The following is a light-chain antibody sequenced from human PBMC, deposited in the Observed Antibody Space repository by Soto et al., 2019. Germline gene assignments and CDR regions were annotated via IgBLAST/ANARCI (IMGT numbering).Light chain of an antibody. CDR1: ENIDGR. V-gene: IGKV1-5*03. Sequence: DIQMTQSPSTLSASAGDRVTISCRASENIDGRLAWYQQKPGKAPKLLIYKASRLESGVPSRFRGSGSGTEFTLTINSLQPDDFAIYYCQQCDSYSTFGQGTKVDIK. CDR3: QQCDSYST. J-gene: IGKJ1*01. CDR2: KAS.